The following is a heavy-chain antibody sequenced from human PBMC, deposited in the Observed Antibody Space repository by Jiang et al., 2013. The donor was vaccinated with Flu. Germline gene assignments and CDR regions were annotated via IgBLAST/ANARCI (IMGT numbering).Heavy chain of an antibody. CDR3: ATDRITMVRGVIDETYYYDSSGYYYVVGAFDI. D-gene: IGHD3-22*01. J-gene: IGHJ3*02. CDR1: GYTLTELS. V-gene: IGHV1-24*01. CDR2: FDPEDGET. Sequence: GASVKVSCKVSGYTLTELSMHWVRQAPGKGLEWMGGFDPEDGETIYAQKFQGRVTMTEDTSTDTAYMELSSLRSEDTAVYYCATDRITMVRGVIDETYYYDSSGYYYVVGAFDIWGQGTMVTVSS.